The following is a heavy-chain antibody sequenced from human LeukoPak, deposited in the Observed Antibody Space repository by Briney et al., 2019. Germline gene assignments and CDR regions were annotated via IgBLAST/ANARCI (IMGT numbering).Heavy chain of an antibody. Sequence: GGSLRLSCAASGFDFSSYSMNWVRQAPGKGLEWISYITISSKTIHYADSVKGRFTVSRDNAKNSLYLQMNSLRAEDTAVYYCARGQGGYDAFDIWGQGTMVTVSS. CDR2: ITISSKTI. D-gene: IGHD3-16*01. J-gene: IGHJ3*02. CDR1: GFDFSSYS. CDR3: ARGQGGYDAFDI. V-gene: IGHV3-48*04.